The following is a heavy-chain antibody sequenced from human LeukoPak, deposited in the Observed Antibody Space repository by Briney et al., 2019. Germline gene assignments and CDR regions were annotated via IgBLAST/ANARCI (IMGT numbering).Heavy chain of an antibody. CDR3: ARVRYSYGLVHIPYYFDY. CDR2: INHSGST. J-gene: IGHJ4*02. CDR1: GGSFSGYY. Sequence: SETLSLTCAVYGGSFSGYYWSWIRQPPGKGLEWIGEINHSGSTNYNPSLKSRVTISVDTSKNQFSLKLSSVTAADTAVYYCARVRYSYGLVHIPYYFDYWGQGTLVTVSS. V-gene: IGHV4-34*01. D-gene: IGHD5-18*01.